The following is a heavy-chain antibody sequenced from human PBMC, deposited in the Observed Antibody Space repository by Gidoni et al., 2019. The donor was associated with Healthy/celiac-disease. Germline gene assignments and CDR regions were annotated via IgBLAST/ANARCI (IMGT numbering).Heavy chain of an antibody. CDR1: GYTFTSYA. J-gene: IGHJ4*02. V-gene: IGHV1-3*01. CDR3: ARDPRPYYYGSGSYSPGDY. CDR2: INAGNGNT. Sequence: QVQLVQSGAEVKKPGASVKVSCKASGYTFTSYAMHWVRQAPGQRLEWMGWINAGNGNTKYSQKFQGRVTITRDTSASTAYMELSSLRSEDTAVYYCARDPRPYYYGSGSYSPGDYWGQGTLVTVSS. D-gene: IGHD3-10*01.